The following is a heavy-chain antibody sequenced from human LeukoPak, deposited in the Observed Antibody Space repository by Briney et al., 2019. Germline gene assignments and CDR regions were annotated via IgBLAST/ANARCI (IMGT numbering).Heavy chain of an antibody. CDR3: ASLLRPYYYYGMDA. D-gene: IGHD4-17*01. J-gene: IGHJ6*02. CDR2: INHSGST. V-gene: IGHV4-34*01. Sequence: PSETLSLTCAVYGGSFSGYYWSWIRQPPGKGLEWIGEINHSGSTNYNPSLKSRVTISVDTSKNQFSLKLSSVTAADTAVYYCASLLRPYYYYGMDAWGQGTTVTVSS. CDR1: GGSFSGYY.